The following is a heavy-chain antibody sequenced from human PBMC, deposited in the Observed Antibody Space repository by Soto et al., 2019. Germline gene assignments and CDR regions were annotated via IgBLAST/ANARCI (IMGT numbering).Heavy chain of an antibody. CDR1: GFTFDDYA. CDR2: ITWNSGYI. D-gene: IGHD6-13*01. Sequence: PGGSLRLSCAASGFTFDDYAMHWVRQAPGKGLEWVSYITWNSGYIGYADSVKGRFTISRDNANNSLYLQMNSLKPEDTAFYYCAKALYGSSSSPIDYWGQGTLATVSS. CDR3: AKALYGSSSSPIDY. V-gene: IGHV3-9*01. J-gene: IGHJ4*02.